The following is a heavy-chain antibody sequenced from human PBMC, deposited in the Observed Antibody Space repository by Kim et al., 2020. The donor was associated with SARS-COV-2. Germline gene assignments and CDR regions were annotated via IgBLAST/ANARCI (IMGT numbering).Heavy chain of an antibody. D-gene: IGHD3-10*01. CDR3: ARVRRGGGYYYGSGSSYYFDY. J-gene: IGHJ4*02. Sequence: FTISRDNAKNSLYLQMNSLRDEDTAVYYCARVRRGGGYYYGSGSSYYFDYWGQGTLVTVSS. V-gene: IGHV3-48*02.